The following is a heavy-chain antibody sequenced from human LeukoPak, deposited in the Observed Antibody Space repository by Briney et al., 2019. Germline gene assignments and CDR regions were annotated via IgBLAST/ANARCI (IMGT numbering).Heavy chain of an antibody. CDR2: IYHSGST. J-gene: IGHJ5*02. V-gene: IGHV4-4*02. CDR1: GGSISSSNW. Sequence: SETLSLTCAVSGGSISSSNWWSWVRQPPGKGLEWIGEIYHSGSTNYNPSLKSRVTISVDKSKNQFSLKLSSVTAADTAVYYCARYHITRRTRGWFDPWGQGTLVTVSS. D-gene: IGHD2-2*01. CDR3: ARYHITRRTRGWFDP.